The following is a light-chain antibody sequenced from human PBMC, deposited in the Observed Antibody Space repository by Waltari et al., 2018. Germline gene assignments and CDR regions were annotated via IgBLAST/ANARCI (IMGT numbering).Light chain of an antibody. Sequence: QSVLTQPPSVSGAPGQRVTISCTGSSSNLGAGYDVNWYQQLPGKVPKLLIYGNSNRPSGVPDRISGSKSGTSASLAITGLQAEDEADYYCQSYDSSLGGSVFGGGTKLTVL. CDR3: QSYDSSLGGSV. CDR2: GNS. CDR1: SSNLGAGYD. J-gene: IGLJ2*01. V-gene: IGLV1-40*01.